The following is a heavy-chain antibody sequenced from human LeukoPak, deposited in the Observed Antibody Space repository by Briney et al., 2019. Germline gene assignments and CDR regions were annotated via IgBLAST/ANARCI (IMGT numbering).Heavy chain of an antibody. CDR1: GFSVSTNY. V-gene: IGHV3-53*01. J-gene: IGHJ3*02. CDR3: AKDVVIKQWLDAFDI. CDR2: ISNDGTT. D-gene: IGHD6-19*01. Sequence: GGSLRLSCAASGFSVSTNYMIWVRQAPGVGLECVSVISNDGTTYYADSVKGRFTISRDNSKNTLYLQMNSLRAEDTAVYYCAKDVVIKQWLDAFDIWGQGTMVTVSS.